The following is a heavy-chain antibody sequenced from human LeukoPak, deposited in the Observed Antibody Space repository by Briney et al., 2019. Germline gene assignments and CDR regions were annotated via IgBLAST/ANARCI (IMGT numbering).Heavy chain of an antibody. CDR1: GGSISSYY. Sequence: PSETLSLTCTVSGGSISSYYWSWIRQPPGKGLEWVANIKQDGSEKNYVDSVKGRFTISRDNAKNSLYLQMNSLRVEDTAVYHCARDLGVFGEDDYWGQGTLVSVSS. CDR2: IKQDGSEK. D-gene: IGHD3-10*02. V-gene: IGHV3-7*01. J-gene: IGHJ4*02. CDR3: ARDLGVFGEDDY.